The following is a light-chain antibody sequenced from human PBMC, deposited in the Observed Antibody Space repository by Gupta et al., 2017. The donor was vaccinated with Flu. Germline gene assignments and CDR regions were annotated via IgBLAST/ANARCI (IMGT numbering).Light chain of an antibody. CDR1: QSVSSSY. V-gene: IGKV3-20*01. Sequence: EIVLTQSPGTLSLSPGERATLSCRASQSVSSSYLAWYQQKPGQAPRLLIYGASSRATGIPDRFSGSGSGTDFTLTISRLEPEDFAVYYCQQDGSSPRTFGQWTKLEIK. J-gene: IGKJ2*01. CDR3: QQDGSSPRT. CDR2: GAS.